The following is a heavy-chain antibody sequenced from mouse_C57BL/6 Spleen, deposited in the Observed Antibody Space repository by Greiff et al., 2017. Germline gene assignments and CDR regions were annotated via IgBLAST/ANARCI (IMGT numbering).Heavy chain of an antibody. V-gene: IGHV1-52*01. D-gene: IGHD3-1*01. CDR1: GYTFTSYW. J-gene: IGHJ4*01. CDR3: ARGTRKGPIDY. CDR2: INPYDGET. Sequence: QVQLQQPGAELVRPGSSVKLSCKASGYTFTSYWMHWVKQRPIQGLEWIGNINPYDGETSYNQKFKDKATMTVDKSSSTAYMQLASLTSEDSAVYYCARGTRKGPIDYWGQGTSVTVSS.